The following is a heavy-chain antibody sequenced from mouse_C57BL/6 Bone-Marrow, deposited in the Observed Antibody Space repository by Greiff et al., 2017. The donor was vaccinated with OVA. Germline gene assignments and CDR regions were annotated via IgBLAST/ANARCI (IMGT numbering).Heavy chain of an antibody. J-gene: IGHJ4*01. CDR3: ARGEESAGYGHCYAIDY. CDR2: IDPSDSYT. Sequence: QVQLQQPGAELVRPGTSVKLSCKASGYTFTSYWMHWVQPRPGQGLEWIGVIDPSDSYTNYNQKFKGKATLTVDTSDSTAYMQLSSLTSEDSAVYNCARGEESAGYGHCYAIDYWGRGTAVTVSA. V-gene: IGHV1-59*01. CDR1: GYTFTSYW. D-gene: IGHD3-2*02.